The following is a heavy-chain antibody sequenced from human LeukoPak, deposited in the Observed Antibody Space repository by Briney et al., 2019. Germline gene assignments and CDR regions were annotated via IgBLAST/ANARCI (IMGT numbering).Heavy chain of an antibody. D-gene: IGHD5-18*01. V-gene: IGHV1-18*01. CDR2: ISAYNGNT. J-gene: IGHJ4*02. Sequence: ASVKVSCKASGYTFTSYGISWVRQAPGQGLEWMGWISAYNGNTNYAQKLQGRVTMTTDTSTSTAYMELRSLRSDDTAVYYCARQVDTAMGEGGSDYWGQGTLVTVSS. CDR3: ARQVDTAMGEGGSDY. CDR1: GYTFTSYG.